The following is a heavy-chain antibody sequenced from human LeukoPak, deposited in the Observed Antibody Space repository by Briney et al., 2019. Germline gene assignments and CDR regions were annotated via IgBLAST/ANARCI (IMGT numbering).Heavy chain of an antibody. CDR1: GFTFSDHY. J-gene: IGHJ5*02. CDR3: ARDRRPSTWLGVGP. Sequence: GGSLRLSCVASGFTFSDHYMSWIRQAPGKGLEWLSYISNDGTTIYYADSVKGRFTISRDNAKNSLHLQMNSLRAGDTAMCYCARDRRPSTWLGVGPWGQGTLVTVSS. CDR2: ISNDGTTI. V-gene: IGHV3-11*04. D-gene: IGHD6-13*01.